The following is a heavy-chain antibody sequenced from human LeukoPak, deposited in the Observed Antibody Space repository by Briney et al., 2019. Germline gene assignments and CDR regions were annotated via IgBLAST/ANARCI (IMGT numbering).Heavy chain of an antibody. V-gene: IGHV5-51*01. CDR3: ARHVEWGVRVDI. J-gene: IGHJ3*02. Sequence: GESLKISCKASGYSFTSYWIGWVRQMPGKGLEWMGIIYPDNSDTRYSPSFQGQVTISADTSISTAYLQWSSLKASDTAMYYCARHVEWGVRVDIWGQGTMVTVSS. CDR1: GYSFTSYW. CDR2: IYPDNSDT. D-gene: IGHD3-3*01.